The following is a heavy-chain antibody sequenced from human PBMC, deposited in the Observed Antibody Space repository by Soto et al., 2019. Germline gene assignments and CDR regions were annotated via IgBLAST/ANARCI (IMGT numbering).Heavy chain of an antibody. CDR2: ISAYNGNT. J-gene: IGHJ5*02. CDR1: GYTFTSYG. V-gene: IGHV1-18*01. CDR3: ARVVGALGHWFDP. Sequence: QVQLEQSGAEVKKPGASVKVSCKASGYTFTSYGISWVRQAPGQGREWMGRISAYNGNTNYGQKHQGRVTMTTDTATSTAYMALRSLRSDDTAVYYCARVVGALGHWFDPWGQGNLVTVSS. D-gene: IGHD1-26*01.